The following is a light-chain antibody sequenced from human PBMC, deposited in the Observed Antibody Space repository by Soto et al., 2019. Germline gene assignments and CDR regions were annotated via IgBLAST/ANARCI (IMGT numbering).Light chain of an antibody. CDR2: GAS. CDR3: QQYGSSPPMYT. V-gene: IGKV3-20*01. J-gene: IGKJ2*01. CDR1: QSVSSGC. Sequence: EIVLTQSPGTLSLSPGERATLSCRASQSVSSGCLAWYQQKPGQAPRLLIDGASSRATGIPDRFSGSGSGTDFTLTISRLEPEDFAVYYCQQYGSSPPMYTLGQGTKLEIK.